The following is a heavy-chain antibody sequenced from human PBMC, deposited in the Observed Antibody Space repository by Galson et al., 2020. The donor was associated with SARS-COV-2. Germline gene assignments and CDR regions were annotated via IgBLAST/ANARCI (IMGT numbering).Heavy chain of an antibody. CDR2: IYYSGST. CDR1: GVTISSGGYY. V-gene: IGHV4-31*03. CDR3: ARVRTTMIVVVITSDAFDI. J-gene: IGHJ3*02. D-gene: IGHD3-22*01. Sequence: SENLSITCIVSGVTISSGGYYWSWIRQHPGKGLEWIGYIYYSGSTYYNPSLKSRVTISVDTSKNQFSLKLSTVTAADTAVYYCARVRTTMIVVVITSDAFDIWGQGTMVTVSS.